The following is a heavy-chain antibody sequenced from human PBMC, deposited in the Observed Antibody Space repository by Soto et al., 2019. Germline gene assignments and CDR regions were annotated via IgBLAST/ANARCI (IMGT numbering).Heavy chain of an antibody. J-gene: IGHJ4*02. Sequence: TLSLTCTVSSGSITSGGYYWNWIRQYPGKGLEXIAYIXQSGTHYYNPXXKSRANIXXDRYKNQFSLMLDSVTAADTAVYYCARDLRLDSWGPGTQVTVSS. CDR1: SGSITSGGYY. CDR2: IXQSGTH. CDR3: ARDLRLDS. V-gene: IGHV4-31*03. D-gene: IGHD2-21*02.